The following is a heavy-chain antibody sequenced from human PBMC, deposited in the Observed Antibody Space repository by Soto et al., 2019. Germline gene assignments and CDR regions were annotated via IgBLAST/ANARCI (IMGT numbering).Heavy chain of an antibody. CDR3: ASGSDFWSGYRTFDY. Sequence: ASETLSLTCTVSGGSISSGGYSWSWIRQPPGKGLEWIGYIYHSGSTYYNPSLKSRVTISVDRSKNQFSLKLSSVTAADTAVYYCASGSDFWSGYRTFDYWGQGTLVTVSS. J-gene: IGHJ4*02. V-gene: IGHV4-30-2*01. CDR2: IYHSGST. CDR1: GGSISSGGYS. D-gene: IGHD3-3*01.